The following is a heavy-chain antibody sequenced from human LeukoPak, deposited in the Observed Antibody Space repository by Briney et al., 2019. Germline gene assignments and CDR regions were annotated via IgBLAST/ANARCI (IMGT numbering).Heavy chain of an antibody. D-gene: IGHD5-18*01. V-gene: IGHV4-59*01. CDR2: IYYSGST. CDR3: AGRGYSYGYSDY. CDR1: GGSHSSYY. Sequence: SETLSLTCTVSGGSHSSYYWSWIRQPPGKGLEWIGYIYYSGSTNYNPSLKSRVTISVDTSKNQFSLKLSSVTAADTAVYYCAGRGYSYGYSDYWGQGTLVTVSS. J-gene: IGHJ4*02.